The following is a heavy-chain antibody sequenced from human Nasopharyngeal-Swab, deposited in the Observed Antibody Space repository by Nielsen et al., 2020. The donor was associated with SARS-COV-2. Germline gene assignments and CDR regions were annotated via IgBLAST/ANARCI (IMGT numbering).Heavy chain of an antibody. J-gene: IGHJ4*02. CDR2: IGITDGRT. D-gene: IGHD6-13*01. CDR3: TRDPYSTPPDY. V-gene: IGHV3-23*01. Sequence: GGSLRLSCAASGFTFSSYAMSWVRQAPGKGLDWVSGIGITDGRTYYADSVKGRFTISRDNSKNTLYLQMDSLRAEDTAVYYCTRDPYSTPPDYWGQGTLVTVSS. CDR1: GFTFSSYA.